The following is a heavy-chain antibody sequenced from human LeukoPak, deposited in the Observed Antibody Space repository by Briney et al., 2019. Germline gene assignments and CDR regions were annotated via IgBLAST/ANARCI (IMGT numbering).Heavy chain of an antibody. V-gene: IGHV1-2*02. CDR3: ARHHDILTGYDY. CDR2: INPNSGGT. J-gene: IGHJ4*02. CDR1: GYTFTGYY. D-gene: IGHD3-9*01. Sequence: ASVKVSCKASGYTFTGYYMHWVRQAPGQGLEWMGWINPNSGGTNYAQKFQGRVTMTRDTSISTAYMELSRLRFDDTAVYYCARHHDILTGYDYWGQGTLVTVSS.